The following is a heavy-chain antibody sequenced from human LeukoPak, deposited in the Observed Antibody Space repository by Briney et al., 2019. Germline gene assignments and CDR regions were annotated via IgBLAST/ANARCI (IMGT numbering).Heavy chain of an antibody. CDR1: GGSFSGYY. Sequence: SETLSLTCAVYGGSFSGYYCSWIRQPPGKGLEWIGEINHSGSTNYNPSLKSRVTISVDTSKNQFSLKLSSVTAADTAVYYCARAAAISRRYLDAGKFDYWGQGTLVTVSS. CDR2: INHSGST. J-gene: IGHJ4*02. D-gene: IGHD2-2*02. V-gene: IGHV4-34*01. CDR3: ARAAAISRRYLDAGKFDY.